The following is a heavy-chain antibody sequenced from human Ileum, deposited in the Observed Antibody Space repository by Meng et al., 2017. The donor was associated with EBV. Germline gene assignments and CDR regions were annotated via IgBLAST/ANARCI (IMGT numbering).Heavy chain of an antibody. CDR2: IVPIFGTT. CDR3: ARLGGDYDDY. CDR1: GDRFGTYS. D-gene: IGHD1-26*01. V-gene: IGHV1-69*18. Sequence: QGQLCQFGAEVKRPGSSVKVSCKASGDRFGTYSVSWVRQAPGQGLEWMGNIVPIFGTTSYAQKFQGRVTITADESTSTAYMELRNLRSEDSAMYYCARLGGDYDDYWGQGTLVTVSS. J-gene: IGHJ4*02.